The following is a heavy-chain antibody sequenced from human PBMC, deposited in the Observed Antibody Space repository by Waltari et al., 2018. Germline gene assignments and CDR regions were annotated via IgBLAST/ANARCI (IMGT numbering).Heavy chain of an antibody. Sequence: QVQLQESGPGLVKPSQTLSLTCTVSGGSISSGDYYWSWIRQPPGKGLEWIGYIYYSGSNYYNPSLKSRVTISVDTSKNQCSLKLSSLRSEDTAVYYCTLGSVVVVAAKWGLGWFDPWGQGTLVTVSS. D-gene: IGHD2-15*01. CDR3: TLGSVVVVAAKWGLGWFDP. CDR2: IYYSGSN. CDR1: GGSISSGDYY. J-gene: IGHJ5*02. V-gene: IGHV4-30-4*08.